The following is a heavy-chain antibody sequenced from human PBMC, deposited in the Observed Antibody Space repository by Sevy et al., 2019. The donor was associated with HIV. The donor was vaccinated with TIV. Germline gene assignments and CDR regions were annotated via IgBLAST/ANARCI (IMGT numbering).Heavy chain of an antibody. V-gene: IGHV3-64D*06. Sequence: GGSLRLSCSASGFTFSSYAMHWVRQAPGKGREYVSAIGSNGGSTYNAESVKGRFTISRDNSKNTLYLQMSSLRAEDTAVYYCVKGPPQYSSDPFDYWGQGTLVTVSS. CDR2: IGSNGGST. CDR3: VKGPPQYSSDPFDY. CDR1: GFTFSSYA. D-gene: IGHD6-19*01. J-gene: IGHJ4*02.